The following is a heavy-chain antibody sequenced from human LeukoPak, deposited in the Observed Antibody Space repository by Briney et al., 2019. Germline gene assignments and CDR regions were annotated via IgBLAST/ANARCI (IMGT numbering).Heavy chain of an antibody. Sequence: PGRSLRLSCAASGFTFSSYAMHWVRQAPGKGLEWVAVISYDGSNKYYADSVKGRFTISRDNSKNTLYLQMNSLRAEDTAVYYCARGGRYGDHEGEDYWGQGTLVTVSS. CDR1: GFTFSSYA. V-gene: IGHV3-30*14. CDR3: ARGGRYGDHEGEDY. D-gene: IGHD4-17*01. CDR2: ISYDGSNK. J-gene: IGHJ4*02.